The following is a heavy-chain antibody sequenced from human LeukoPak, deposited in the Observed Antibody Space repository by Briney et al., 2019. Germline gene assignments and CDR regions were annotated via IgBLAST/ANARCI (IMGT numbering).Heavy chain of an antibody. Sequence: SETLSLTCTVSGGSISSGDYYWSWIRQPPGKGLEWIGYIYYSGSTYYNPSLKSRVTISVDTSKNQFSLKLSSVTAADTAVYYCASRDTTSYWYFDLWGRGTLVAVSS. J-gene: IGHJ2*01. CDR2: IYYSGST. V-gene: IGHV4-30-4*01. CDR1: GGSISSGDYY. D-gene: IGHD4-17*01. CDR3: ASRDTTSYWYFDL.